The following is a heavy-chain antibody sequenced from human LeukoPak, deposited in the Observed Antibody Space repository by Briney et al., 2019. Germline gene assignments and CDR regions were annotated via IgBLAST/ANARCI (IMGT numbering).Heavy chain of an antibody. Sequence: ASVKVSCKASGYTFTGYYMHWVRQAPGQGLEWMGWINPNSGGTNYAQDFHGRVTMTRDTSISTAYMELSRLRSDDTAVYYCARGRGDIAVAGTSWFDPWGQGTLVTVSS. CDR3: ARGRGDIAVAGTSWFDP. CDR1: GYTFTGYY. CDR2: INPNSGGT. V-gene: IGHV1-2*02. D-gene: IGHD6-19*01. J-gene: IGHJ5*02.